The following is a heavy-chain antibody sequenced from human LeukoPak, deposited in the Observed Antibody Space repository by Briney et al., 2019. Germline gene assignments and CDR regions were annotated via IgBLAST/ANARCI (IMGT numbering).Heavy chain of an antibody. CDR2: ISGSGGRT. CDR1: GFTFNNYA. D-gene: IGHD4-17*01. Sequence: GSLRLSCASSGFTFNNYAISWVRQAPGKGLEWVATISGSGGRTYYADSVKGRFTISRDNSKNTVLLQMKNLRVEHTAVYYCAKDLTASGDYGFDYWGQGTLVTVSS. J-gene: IGHJ4*02. CDR3: AKDLTASGDYGFDY. V-gene: IGHV3-23*01.